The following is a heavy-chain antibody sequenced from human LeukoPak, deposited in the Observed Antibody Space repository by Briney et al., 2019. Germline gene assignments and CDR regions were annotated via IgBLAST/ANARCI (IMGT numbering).Heavy chain of an antibody. CDR1: GGSISSSSYY. D-gene: IGHD3-10*01. CDR2: IYYSGST. J-gene: IGHJ4*02. V-gene: IGHV4-39*07. Sequence: SGTLSLTCAVSGGSISSSSYYWGWIRQPPGKGLEWIGSIYYSGSTYYNPSLKSRVTISVDTSKNQFSLKLSSVTAADTAVYYCARSVLLWFGELFSTPAGFDYGGQGTLVTVSA. CDR3: ARSVLLWFGELFSTPAGFDY.